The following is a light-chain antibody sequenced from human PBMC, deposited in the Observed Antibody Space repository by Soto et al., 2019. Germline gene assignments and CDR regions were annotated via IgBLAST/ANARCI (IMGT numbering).Light chain of an antibody. CDR3: NSYTSRYTFV. CDR2: EVT. J-gene: IGLJ1*01. Sequence: QSALTQPPSASGSPGQSVTISCTGTSSDVGGYDYVSWYQQRPGKAPKLLIHEVTKRPSGVPDRFSGSKSGNTASLTVSGLQAEDEADYYCNSYTSRYTFVLGTGTKLTVL. V-gene: IGLV2-8*01. CDR1: SSDVGGYDY.